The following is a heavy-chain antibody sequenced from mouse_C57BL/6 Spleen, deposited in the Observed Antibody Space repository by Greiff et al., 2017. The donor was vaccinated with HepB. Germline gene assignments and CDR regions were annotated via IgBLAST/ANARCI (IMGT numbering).Heavy chain of an antibody. V-gene: IGHV1-64*01. CDR1: GYTFTSYW. Sequence: VKLMESGAELVKPGASVKLSCKASGYTFTSYWMHWVKQRPGQGLEWIGMIHPNSGSTNYNEKFKSKATLTVDKSSSTAYMQLSSLTSEDSAVYYCARAVTGLYYYAMDYWGQGTSVTVSS. CDR2: IHPNSGST. D-gene: IGHD4-1*01. CDR3: ARAVTGLYYYAMDY. J-gene: IGHJ4*01.